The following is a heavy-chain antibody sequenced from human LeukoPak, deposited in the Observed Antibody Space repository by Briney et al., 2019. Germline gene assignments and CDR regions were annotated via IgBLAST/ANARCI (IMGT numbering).Heavy chain of an antibody. J-gene: IGHJ4*02. V-gene: IGHV3-30-3*01. CDR1: GFTFSSYA. Sequence: GGSLRLSCAASGFTFSSYAMHWVRQAPGKGLEWVAVISYDGSNKYYADSVKGRFTISRDNSKNTLYLQMNSLRAEDTAVYYCARDKYDFRSGGLDYWGQGTPVTVSS. CDR2: ISYDGSNK. D-gene: IGHD3-3*01. CDR3: ARDKYDFRSGGLDY.